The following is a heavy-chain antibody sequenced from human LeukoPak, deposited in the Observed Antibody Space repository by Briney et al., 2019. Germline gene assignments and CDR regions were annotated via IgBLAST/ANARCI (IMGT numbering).Heavy chain of an antibody. CDR1: GFTFSSYW. J-gene: IGHJ4*02. D-gene: IGHD6-13*01. CDR3: ARDMPYSSSSDY. V-gene: IGHV3-7*01. CDR2: IKQDGSEK. Sequence: GGSLRLSCAASGFTFSSYWMSWVCQAPGKGPEWVANIKQDGSEKYYVDSVKGRFTISRDNAKNSLYLQMNSLRAEDTAVYYCARDMPYSSSSDYWGQGTLVTVSS.